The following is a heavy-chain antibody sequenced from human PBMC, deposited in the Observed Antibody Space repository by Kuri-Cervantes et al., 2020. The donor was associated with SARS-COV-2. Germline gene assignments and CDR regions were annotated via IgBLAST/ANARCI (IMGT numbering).Heavy chain of an antibody. CDR2: INHSGST. J-gene: IGHJ4*02. D-gene: IGHD2-15*01. Sequence: GSLRLSCAASGFTFSSYWMSWIRQPPGKGLEWIGEINHSGSTNYNPSLKSRVTISVDTSKNQFSLKLSSVTAADTAVYYCARGSGYCSGGSCYPIDYWGQGTLVTVSS. CDR3: ARGSGYCSGGSCYPIDY. CDR1: GFTFSSYW. V-gene: IGHV4-34*01.